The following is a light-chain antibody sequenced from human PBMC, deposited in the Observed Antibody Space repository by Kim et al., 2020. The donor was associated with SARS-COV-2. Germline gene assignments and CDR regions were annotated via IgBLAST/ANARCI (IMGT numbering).Light chain of an antibody. CDR3: NSRDSSGNHWG. CDR2: GKN. CDR1: SLRSYY. V-gene: IGLV3-19*01. Sequence: SSELTQDPAVSVALGQTVRITCQGDSLRSYYASWYQQKPGRAPVLVIYGKNNRPSGIPDRFSGSSSGNTASLTITGAQAEDEADYYCNSRDSSGNHWGFG. J-gene: IGLJ3*02.